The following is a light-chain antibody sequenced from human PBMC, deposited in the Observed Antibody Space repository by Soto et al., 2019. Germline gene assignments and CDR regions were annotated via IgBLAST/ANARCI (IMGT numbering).Light chain of an antibody. CDR3: QQYVRSPRT. V-gene: IGKV1-5*01. CDR1: QSISAW. CDR2: DAS. Sequence: DIQMTQSPSTLSATAGDRVTITCRASQSISAWLAWYQQKPGKAPKLLIYDASNLESGVPSRFSGSGSGTEFTLTISNLQPDDFAVYYCQQYVRSPRTFGQGTKVDIK. J-gene: IGKJ1*01.